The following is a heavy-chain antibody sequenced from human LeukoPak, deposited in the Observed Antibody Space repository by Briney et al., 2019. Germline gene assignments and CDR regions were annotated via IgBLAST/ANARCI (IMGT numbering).Heavy chain of an antibody. Sequence: KAGGSLRLSCTASGFTFSDHYMSWFRLSPGKGLEWISYITSSGTTSDYADSVKGRFTISRDNAKNSMYLQMNSLRPEDTAVYYCARDPDYGDPDWGQGTLVTVSS. CDR2: ITSSGTTS. D-gene: IGHD4-17*01. J-gene: IGHJ4*02. CDR3: ARDPDYGDPD. CDR1: GFTFSDHY. V-gene: IGHV3-11*01.